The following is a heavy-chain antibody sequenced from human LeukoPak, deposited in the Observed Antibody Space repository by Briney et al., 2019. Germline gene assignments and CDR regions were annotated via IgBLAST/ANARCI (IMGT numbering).Heavy chain of an antibody. CDR1: GFTFSSYA. Sequence: GGSLRLSCAASGFTFSSYAMHWVRQAPGKGLEWVAVISYDGSNKYYADSVKGRFTISRDNSKNTLYLQMSSLRAENTAVYYCARTGSMGSAFDIWGQGTMVTVSS. J-gene: IGHJ3*02. CDR3: ARTGSMGSAFDI. CDR2: ISYDGSNK. V-gene: IGHV3-30*04. D-gene: IGHD1-26*01.